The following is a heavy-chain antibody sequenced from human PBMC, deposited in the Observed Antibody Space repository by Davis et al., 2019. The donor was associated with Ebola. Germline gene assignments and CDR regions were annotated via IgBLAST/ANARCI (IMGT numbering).Heavy chain of an antibody. CDR1: GFTFSSYA. Sequence: GESLKISCAASGFTFSSYAMSWVRQAPGKGLEWVSAISGSGGSTYYADSVKGRFTISRDNSKNTLYLQMNSLRAEDTAVYYCANPIYGGDYGEERYWGQGTLVTVSS. V-gene: IGHV3-23*01. D-gene: IGHD4-17*01. J-gene: IGHJ4*02. CDR3: ANPIYGGDYGEERY. CDR2: ISGSGGST.